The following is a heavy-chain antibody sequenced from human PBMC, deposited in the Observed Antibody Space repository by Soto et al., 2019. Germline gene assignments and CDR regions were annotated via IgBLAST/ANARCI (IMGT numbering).Heavy chain of an antibody. Sequence: QVQLVQSGAELKKPGSSVKVSCSASGVTFSSYAFTWVRQAPGQGLEWMGNIIPVFRTSNYAQVFQGRLTISADESTNTIYMELSSLRSEDTAVYFCAKDGSWDGGGGESWGQGALVIVSS. D-gene: IGHD3-16*01. CDR3: AKDGSWDGGGGES. CDR1: GVTFSSYA. CDR2: IIPVFRTS. J-gene: IGHJ4*02. V-gene: IGHV1-69*18.